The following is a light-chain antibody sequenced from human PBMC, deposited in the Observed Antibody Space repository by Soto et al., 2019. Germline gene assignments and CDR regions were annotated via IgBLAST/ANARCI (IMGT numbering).Light chain of an antibody. V-gene: IGKV3-20*01. CDR3: QQFASSPGFT. Sequence: EIVLTQSPGTLSFSPGERATLSCRASQTINNRYLAWYQQKPGQAPRLLIYGASSRATGIPDRFSGSGSGTDFTLTISRLEPEDFAVYYCQQFASSPGFTFGPGTKVDMK. CDR1: QTINNRY. J-gene: IGKJ3*01. CDR2: GAS.